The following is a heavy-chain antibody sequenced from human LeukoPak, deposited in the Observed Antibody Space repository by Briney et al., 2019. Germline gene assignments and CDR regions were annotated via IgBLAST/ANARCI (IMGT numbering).Heavy chain of an antibody. J-gene: IGHJ4*02. CDR2: IWPGGSDT. CDR1: GYTFTNSW. Sequence: GESLKISCKASGYTFTNSWIGWVRQKPGKGLEWMGIIWPGGSDTRYRPSFQGQVTISADKSITTAYLQWSSLKASDTAMYYCARPVTGVSTSGAIDFWGQGTQVTVSS. CDR3: ARPVTGVSTSGAIDF. D-gene: IGHD1-26*01. V-gene: IGHV5-51*01.